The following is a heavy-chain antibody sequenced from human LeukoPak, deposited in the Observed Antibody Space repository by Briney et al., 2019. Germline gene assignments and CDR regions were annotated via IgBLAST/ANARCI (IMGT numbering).Heavy chain of an antibody. CDR3: ARDGSSWYYFDY. J-gene: IGHJ4*02. Sequence: GGSLRLSCAASGFTFSSHWMSWVRQAPGKGLEWVANIKQDGSEKYYVDSVKGRFTISRDSAKNSLYLQMNSLRAEDTAVYYCARDGSSWYYFDYWGQGTLVTVSS. CDR1: GFTFSSHW. CDR2: IKQDGSEK. D-gene: IGHD6-13*01. V-gene: IGHV3-7*01.